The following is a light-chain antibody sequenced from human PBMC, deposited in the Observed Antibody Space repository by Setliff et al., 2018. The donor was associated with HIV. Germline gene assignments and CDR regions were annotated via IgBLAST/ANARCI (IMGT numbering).Light chain of an antibody. CDR1: SSDVGAYNY. Sequence: LTQPASVSGSPGQSITISCTGTSSDVGAYNYVSWYQQHPGKAPKLMISDVTKRPSGVSNRFSGSKSGNTASLTISGLQAEDEADYYCSSYTSSSTYVFGTGTKVTVL. V-gene: IGLV2-14*01. CDR2: DVT. J-gene: IGLJ1*01. CDR3: SSYTSSSTYV.